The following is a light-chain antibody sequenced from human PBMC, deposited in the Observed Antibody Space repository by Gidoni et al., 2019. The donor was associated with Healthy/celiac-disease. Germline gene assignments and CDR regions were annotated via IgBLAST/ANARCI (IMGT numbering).Light chain of an antibody. Sequence: DIQMTQSPSTLSASVGDRVTITCRASQSISSWLAWYQQKPGKAPKLLIYKASSLESGVPSRFSGSGSGTEFTLTISSLQPDDFATYYYQQYNSYPWTFXQXTKVEIK. J-gene: IGKJ1*01. CDR2: KAS. V-gene: IGKV1-5*03. CDR1: QSISSW. CDR3: QQYNSYPWT.